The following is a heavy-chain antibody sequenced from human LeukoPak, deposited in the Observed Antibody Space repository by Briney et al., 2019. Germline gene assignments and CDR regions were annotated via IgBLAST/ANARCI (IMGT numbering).Heavy chain of an antibody. Sequence: GGSLRLSCAASGFTLSSYDMTWVRQDPGKGLERVANIKQDGSEKYYVDSVEGRFTISRDNAKNSLYLQMNSLRAEDTVVYYCAREGIAAALDARGKGTTVTVSS. CDR1: GFTLSSYD. CDR2: IKQDGSEK. J-gene: IGHJ6*04. V-gene: IGHV3-7*01. CDR3: AREGIAAALDA. D-gene: IGHD6-13*01.